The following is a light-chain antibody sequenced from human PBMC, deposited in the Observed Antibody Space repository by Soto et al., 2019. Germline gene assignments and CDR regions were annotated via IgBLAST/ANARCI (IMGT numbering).Light chain of an antibody. Sequence: IQMTQSPSTLSGSVGDRVTIPFRASQTISSWLAWYQQKPGKAPKLLIYKASTLKSGVPSRFSGSGSGTEFTLTISSLQPDDFATYYCQQYNSYSEAFGQGTKVDIK. V-gene: IGKV1-5*03. J-gene: IGKJ1*01. CDR3: QQYNSYSEA. CDR1: QTISSW. CDR2: KAS.